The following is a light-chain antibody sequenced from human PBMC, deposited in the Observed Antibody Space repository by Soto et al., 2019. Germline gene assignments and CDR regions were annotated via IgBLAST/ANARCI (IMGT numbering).Light chain of an antibody. CDR3: QQYANSRT. CDR2: DAF. CDR1: QSVTNNF. V-gene: IGKV3-20*01. J-gene: IGKJ1*01. Sequence: EIVLTQSPGTLSLSPGERVTLSCRASQSVTNNFLAWYQQKPGQAPRLLIYDAFSRVTGIPDRFSGSGSGTDFTLTISRLEPEDFAFYYCQQYANSRTFGQGTRVEIK.